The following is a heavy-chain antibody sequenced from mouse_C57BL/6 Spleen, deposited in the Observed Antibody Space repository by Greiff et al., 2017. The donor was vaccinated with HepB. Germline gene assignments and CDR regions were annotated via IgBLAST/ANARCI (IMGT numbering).Heavy chain of an antibody. J-gene: IGHJ3*01. D-gene: IGHD2-1*01. CDR2: INPNNGGT. CDR1: GYTFTDYY. Sequence: EVQLQQSGPELVKPGASVKISCKASGYTFTDYYMNWVKQSHGKSLEWIGDINPNNGGTSYNQKFKGKATLTVDKSSSTAYMELRSLTSEDSAVYYCARSLYYGNPSGFAYWGQGTLVTVSA. CDR3: ARSLYYGNPSGFAY. V-gene: IGHV1-26*01.